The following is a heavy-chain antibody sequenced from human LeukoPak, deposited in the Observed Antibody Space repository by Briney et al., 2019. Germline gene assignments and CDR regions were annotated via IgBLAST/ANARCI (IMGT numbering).Heavy chain of an antibody. Sequence: SETLSLTCAVYGGSFSGYYWSWIRQPPGKGLEWIGEINHSGSTNYNPSLKSRVTISVDTSKNQFSLKLSSVTAADTAVYYCAREGIAAARWFDPWRQGTLVTVSS. D-gene: IGHD6-13*01. CDR1: GGSFSGYY. J-gene: IGHJ5*02. CDR2: INHSGST. CDR3: AREGIAAARWFDP. V-gene: IGHV4-34*01.